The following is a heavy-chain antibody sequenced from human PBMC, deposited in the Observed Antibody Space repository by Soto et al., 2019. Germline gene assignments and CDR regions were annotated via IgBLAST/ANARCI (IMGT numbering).Heavy chain of an antibody. CDR3: ARRSTSGSDY. V-gene: IGHV5-51*01. CDR2: IYLGDSDI. D-gene: IGHD3-10*01. J-gene: IGHJ4*02. Sequence: GESLKISCKGSGYSFADYWIGWVRQMPGKGLEWMGIIYLGDSDIRYSPSFQGQVTISADKSISTAYLQWGSLKASDTAMYYCARRSTSGSDYWGQGTRVTVSS. CDR1: GYSFADYW.